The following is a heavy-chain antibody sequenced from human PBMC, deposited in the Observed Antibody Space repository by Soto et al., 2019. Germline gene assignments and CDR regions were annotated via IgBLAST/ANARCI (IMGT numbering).Heavy chain of an antibody. J-gene: IGHJ4*02. Sequence: GGSLRLSCTASGFTFGDYAMSWFRQAPGKGLEWVGFIRSKAYGGTTEYAASVKGRFTISRDDSKSIAYLQMNSLKTEDTAVYYCIRVAVKRDIVVVPAAMGPIDYWGQGTLVTVSS. CDR2: IRSKAYGGTT. D-gene: IGHD2-2*01. CDR3: IRVAVKRDIVVVPAAMGPIDY. V-gene: IGHV3-49*03. CDR1: GFTFGDYA.